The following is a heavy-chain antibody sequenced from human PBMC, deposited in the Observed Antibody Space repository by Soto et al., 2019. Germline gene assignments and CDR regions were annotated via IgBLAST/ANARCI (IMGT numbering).Heavy chain of an antibody. CDR3: AKRPDIVVVPAAMRLVYYCYYYGMDV. D-gene: IGHD2-2*01. CDR1: GFTFSSYA. CDR2: ISGSGGST. Sequence: GGSLRLSCAASGFTFSSYARSWVRQAPGKGREWVSAISGSGGSTYYADSGKGRFTISRDNSKNTRYLQMNSLRAEDTAVYYCAKRPDIVVVPAAMRLVYYCYYYGMDVWGQGTTVTVSS. V-gene: IGHV3-23*01. J-gene: IGHJ6*02.